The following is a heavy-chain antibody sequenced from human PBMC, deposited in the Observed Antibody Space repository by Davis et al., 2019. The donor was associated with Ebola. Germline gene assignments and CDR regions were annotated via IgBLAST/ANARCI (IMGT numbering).Heavy chain of an antibody. J-gene: IGHJ3*01. CDR3: ARDRQPYS. CDR1: GGSFSGYY. Sequence: MPSETLSLTCAVYGGSFSGYYWSWIRQPPGKGLEWIGSIYYSGSTYYNPSLKSRVTISVDTSKNQFSLKLSSVTAADTAVYYCARDRQPYSWGQGTMVTVSS. CDR2: IYYSGST. D-gene: IGHD5-18*01. V-gene: IGHV4-34*01.